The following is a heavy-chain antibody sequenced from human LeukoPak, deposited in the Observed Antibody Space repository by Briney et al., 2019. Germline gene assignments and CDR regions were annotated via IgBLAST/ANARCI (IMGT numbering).Heavy chain of an antibody. V-gene: IGHV1-18*01. CDR3: ARDSHHIPDY. CDR1: GYKFTDYG. D-gene: IGHD2-21*01. CDR2: IGPKNGNP. J-gene: IGHJ4*01. Sequence: ASVKDSLMPSGYKFTDYGFIWVRQAPGQGLEWMGWIGPKNGNPNYAQKFWGRVTMATDTSTSTVYMELRSLGSDDTAVYYCARDSHHIPDYWDERRLFTVSS.